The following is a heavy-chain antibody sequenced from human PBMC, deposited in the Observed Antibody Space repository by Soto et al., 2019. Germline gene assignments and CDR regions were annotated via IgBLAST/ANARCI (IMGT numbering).Heavy chain of an antibody. Sequence: PGGSPRLSCSVSGFTISSYAMHWVRQAPGKGLEYVSSISSDGRSTYYADSVKGRFTISRDNSKNTLSLQMGSLRPEDTAVYFCVKDRYIDCWGQGT. V-gene: IGHV3-64D*06. CDR3: VKDRYIDC. CDR1: GFTISSYA. J-gene: IGHJ4*02. CDR2: ISSDGRST.